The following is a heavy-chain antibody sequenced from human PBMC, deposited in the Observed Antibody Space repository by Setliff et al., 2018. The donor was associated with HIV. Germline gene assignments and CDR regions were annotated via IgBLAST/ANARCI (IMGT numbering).Heavy chain of an antibody. CDR1: DGSFSSDY. D-gene: IGHD5-12*01. CDR3: ARAEMATIVAFDI. Sequence: ASETLSLTCIVSDGSFSSDYWTWIRQTPGKGLEWIGYIYYSGSTKYNPSLTSRVTISVDTSKNHFSLKLTSVTAADTAVYYCARAEMATIVAFDIWGQGTMVTVSS. J-gene: IGHJ3*02. V-gene: IGHV4-59*01. CDR2: IYYSGST.